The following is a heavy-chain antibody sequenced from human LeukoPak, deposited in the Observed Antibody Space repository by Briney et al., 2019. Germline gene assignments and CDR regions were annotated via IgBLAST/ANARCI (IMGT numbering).Heavy chain of an antibody. CDR3: ARQRFTMRAYAGTWFDP. CDR2: IYPGDSDT. J-gene: IGHJ5*02. CDR1: GYSFTSYW. D-gene: IGHD3-10*01. Sequence: GESLKISCKGSGYSFTSYWIGWVRQIPGKGLEWMGIIYPGDSDTRYSTSFQDQVAISADKSISTAYLQWSSLKASDTAMYYCARQRFTMRAYAGTWFDPWGQGTLVTVSS. V-gene: IGHV5-51*01.